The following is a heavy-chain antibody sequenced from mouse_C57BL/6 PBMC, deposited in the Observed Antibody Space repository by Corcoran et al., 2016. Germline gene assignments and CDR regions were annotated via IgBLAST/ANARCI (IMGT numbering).Heavy chain of an antibody. CDR3: ARVYDGYYRAMDY. CDR2: INTYSGVP. D-gene: IGHD2-3*01. V-gene: IGHV9-3*01. J-gene: IGHJ4*01. Sequence: QIQLVQSGPELKKPGETVKISCKASGYTFTTYGMSWAKQAPGKGLKWMGWINTYSGVPTYADDFKGRFAFSLETSASTAYLQINNLKNEDTATYFCARVYDGYYRAMDYWGQGTSVTVSS. CDR1: GYTFTTYG.